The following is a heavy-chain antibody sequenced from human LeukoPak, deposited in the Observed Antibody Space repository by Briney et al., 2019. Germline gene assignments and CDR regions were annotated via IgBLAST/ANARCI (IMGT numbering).Heavy chain of an antibody. CDR3: AKDNSRFGELLWVDY. Sequence: GGSLRLSCATSGFTFSTHGMHWVRQAPGKGLEWVAFIRYDGTEKSYADSVKGRFTISRDNSKNTLYLQMNSLRAEDTAVYYCAKDNSRFGELLWVDYWGQGTLVTVSS. CDR2: IRYDGTEK. D-gene: IGHD3-10*01. CDR1: GFTFSTHG. J-gene: IGHJ4*02. V-gene: IGHV3-30*02.